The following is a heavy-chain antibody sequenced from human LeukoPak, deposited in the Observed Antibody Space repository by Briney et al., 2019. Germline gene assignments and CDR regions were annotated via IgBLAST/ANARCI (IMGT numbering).Heavy chain of an antibody. CDR1: GFTFSNYW. J-gene: IGHJ4*02. CDR2: INVDGSST. Sequence: GGSLRLSCAASGFTFSNYWMHWVRQAPGKGLVWVSRINVDGSSTTYADPVKGRFTISRDNAKKTLYLQMNSLRVEDTAVYYCVRGYSGTYRSDYWGRESWSPSPQ. D-gene: IGHD1-26*01. CDR3: VRGYSGTYRSDY. V-gene: IGHV3-74*01.